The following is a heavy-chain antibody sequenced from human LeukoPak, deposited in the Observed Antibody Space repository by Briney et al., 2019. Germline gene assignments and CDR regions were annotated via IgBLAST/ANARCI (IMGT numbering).Heavy chain of an antibody. CDR2: IYAGNFDA. CDR3: AIINHPDGRVY. Sequence: GESLKISCQGFGYPFTTSWIGWVRQLPGKGLEWTAIIYAGNFDAKYSPSFQGQVSISTDRSISTAYLHWSSLKASDAAIYYCAIINHPDGRVYWGQGTLVTVS. V-gene: IGHV5-51*01. CDR1: GYPFTTSW. J-gene: IGHJ4*02. D-gene: IGHD5-24*01.